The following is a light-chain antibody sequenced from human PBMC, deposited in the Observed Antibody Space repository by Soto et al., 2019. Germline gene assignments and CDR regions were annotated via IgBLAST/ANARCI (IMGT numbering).Light chain of an antibody. CDR3: QQYGGSPPNT. V-gene: IGKV3-20*01. Sequence: EIVLTQSPGTLSLSPGERASLSCRASQSITNSLLAWYQQTPGQAPRLLIYGASIRATGIPDRFSGFGSGTDFTLIISRLEPEDFAVYYCQQYGGSPPNTFGQGTKLEIE. CDR1: QSITNSL. CDR2: GAS. J-gene: IGKJ2*01.